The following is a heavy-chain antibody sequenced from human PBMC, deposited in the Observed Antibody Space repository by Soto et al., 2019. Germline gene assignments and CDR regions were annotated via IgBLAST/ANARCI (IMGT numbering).Heavy chain of an antibody. CDR3: ARGKVLLY. CDR1: GFTFSTYS. Sequence: EVQLVESGGGLVKPGGSLRLSCAASGFTFSTYSMNWVRQAPGKGLEWVSSISGGSSYIYYADSVKGRFTISRDNAKNSLYLQMSSLRAEATAVYYCARGKVLLYWGQGTLVTVSS. CDR2: ISGGSSYI. V-gene: IGHV3-21*01. D-gene: IGHD2-15*01. J-gene: IGHJ4*02.